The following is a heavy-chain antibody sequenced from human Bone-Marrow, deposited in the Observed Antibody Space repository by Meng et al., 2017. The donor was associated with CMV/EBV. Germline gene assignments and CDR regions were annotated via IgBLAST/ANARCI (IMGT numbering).Heavy chain of an antibody. CDR1: GGSFSGYY. J-gene: IGHJ4*02. D-gene: IGHD5-18*01. V-gene: IGHV4-34*01. Sequence: SETLSLTCTVYGGSFSGYYWSWIRQPPGKGLEWIGEINHSGSTNYNPSLKSRVTISLDTSKNQFSLKLSSVTAADTAVYYCASLRTWIQRWGQGTLVTVSS. CDR2: INHSGST. CDR3: ASLRTWIQR.